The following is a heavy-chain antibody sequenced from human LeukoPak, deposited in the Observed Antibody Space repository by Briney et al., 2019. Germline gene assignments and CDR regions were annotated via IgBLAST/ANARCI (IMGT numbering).Heavy chain of an antibody. J-gene: IGHJ4*02. CDR2: ISSNGGST. Sequence: GGSLRLSCAASGFTFSSYAMHWVRQAPGKGLEYVSAISSNGGSTYYANSVKGRFTISRDNSKNTLYLQMGSLRAEDMAVYYCARGYCSSTSCLADWDQGTLVTVSS. D-gene: IGHD2-2*01. CDR1: GFTFSSYA. V-gene: IGHV3-64*01. CDR3: ARGYCSSTSCLAD.